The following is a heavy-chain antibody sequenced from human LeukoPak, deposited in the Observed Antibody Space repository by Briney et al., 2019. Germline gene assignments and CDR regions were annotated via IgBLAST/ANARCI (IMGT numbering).Heavy chain of an antibody. CDR1: SSYG. J-gene: IGHJ4*02. CDR2: ISYSGSS. D-gene: IGHD6-19*01. V-gene: IGHV4-39*07. Sequence: SSYGMYWVRQAPGKGLEWIGSISYSGSSYYNPSLKSRVTISLDTSKNQFSLKLSSVTAADTAVYYCARDAVPGRLPTDYWGQGTQVTVSS. CDR3: ARDAVPGRLPTDY.